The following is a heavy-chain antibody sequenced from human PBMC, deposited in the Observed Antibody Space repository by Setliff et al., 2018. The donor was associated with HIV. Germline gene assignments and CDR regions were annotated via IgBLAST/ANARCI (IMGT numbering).Heavy chain of an antibody. J-gene: IGHJ6*02. CDR2: ISFSGNTR. CDR3: ARDLPTYGMDV. Sequence: LSLTCAVYGVSFSGYYWNWIRQTPGKGLEWVSYISFSGNTRYYTDSVKGRFTISRDNSKNTLYLQMNSLRAGDTAVYYCARDLPTYGMDVWGQGTTVTVSS. V-gene: IGHV3-11*04. CDR1: GVSFSGYY.